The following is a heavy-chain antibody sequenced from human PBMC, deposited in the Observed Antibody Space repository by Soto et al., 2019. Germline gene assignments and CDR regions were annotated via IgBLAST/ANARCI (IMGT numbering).Heavy chain of an antibody. CDR3: AREDCTNVVCDTGGDY. D-gene: IGHD2-8*01. Sequence: QVQLQQRGAGLLKPSETLSLTCAVYAGSFCGYYWSWLRQPPGKGLAWIGEINHSGSTNYNPSLKSRVTISVDTSKNQFSLKLSSVTAAGTAVYYCAREDCTNVVCDTGGDYWGQGTLVTVSS. V-gene: IGHV4-34*01. CDR2: INHSGST. J-gene: IGHJ4*02. CDR1: AGSFCGYY.